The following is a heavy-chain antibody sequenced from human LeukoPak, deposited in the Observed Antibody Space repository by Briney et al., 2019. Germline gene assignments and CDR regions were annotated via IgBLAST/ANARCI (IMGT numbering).Heavy chain of an antibody. D-gene: IGHD5-12*01. J-gene: IGHJ4*02. V-gene: IGHV4-59*08. CDR3: AKTEGRLSFDC. CDR2: IYYSGST. Sequence: SETLSLTCTVSGGSISSSYWSRIRQPPGKGLEWIGDIYYSGSTNYNPSLKSRVTMSVDMSNNQFSLKLSSVTAADTAVYYCAKTEGRLSFDCWGQGTLVTVSS. CDR1: GGSISSSY.